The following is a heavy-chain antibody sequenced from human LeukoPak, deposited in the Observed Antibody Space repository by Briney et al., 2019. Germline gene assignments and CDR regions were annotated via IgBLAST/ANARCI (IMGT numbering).Heavy chain of an antibody. Sequence: ASVKLSCKASGYTFTDYYMHWVQQAPGKGLEWMRRVDPEDGETIYAEKFQGRVTITADTSTDTAYMELSSLRSEDTAVYYCATRPRITIFGVTNLYYMDVWGKGTTVTVSS. CDR2: VDPEDGET. V-gene: IGHV1-69-2*01. J-gene: IGHJ6*03. D-gene: IGHD3-3*01. CDR3: ATRPRITIFGVTNLYYMDV. CDR1: GYTFTDYY.